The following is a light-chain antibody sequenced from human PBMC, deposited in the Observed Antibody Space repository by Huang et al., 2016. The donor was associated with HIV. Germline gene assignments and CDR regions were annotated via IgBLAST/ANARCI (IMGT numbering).Light chain of an antibody. V-gene: IGKV3D-15*01. CDR2: GAS. CDR3: QHYNNWPPWT. J-gene: IGKJ1*01. Sequence: EIVMTQSPATLSVSPGERATLSCRASQVVSNNIAWYQQKPGQTPRLLIHGASPRATGIAAKFSGRGSGTDFTLTITSLQPEDSAVYYCQHYNNWPPWTFGPGTQVEI. CDR1: QVVSNN.